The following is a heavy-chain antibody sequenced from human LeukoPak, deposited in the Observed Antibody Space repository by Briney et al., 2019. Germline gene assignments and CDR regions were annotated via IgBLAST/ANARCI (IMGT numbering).Heavy chain of an antibody. V-gene: IGHV3-23*01. CDR2: ISGSGGST. J-gene: IGHJ4*02. CDR1: GFTFSSYA. D-gene: IGHD3-10*01. Sequence: GGSLRLSCAASGFTFSSYAMSWVRQAPGKGLEWVSAISGSGGSTYYADSVKGRFTISRDNSKNTLYLQMNSQRAEDTAVYYCAKQDYYGSGSYLGSWGQGTLVTVSS. CDR3: AKQDYYGSGSYLGS.